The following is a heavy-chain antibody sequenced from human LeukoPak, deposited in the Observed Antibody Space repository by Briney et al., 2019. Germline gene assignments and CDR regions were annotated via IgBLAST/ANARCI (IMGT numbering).Heavy chain of an antibody. J-gene: IGHJ5*02. CDR2: IYYSGST. D-gene: IGHD3-22*01. CDR3: ARASDYYDSSGYYQNWFDP. Sequence: PSETLSLTCTVSGGSISSYYWSWIRQPPGKGLEWIGYIYYSGSTNYNPSLKSRVTISVDTSKNQFSLKLSSVTAADTAVYYCARASDYYDSSGYYQNWFDPWGQGTLVTVSS. CDR1: GGSISSYY. V-gene: IGHV4-59*01.